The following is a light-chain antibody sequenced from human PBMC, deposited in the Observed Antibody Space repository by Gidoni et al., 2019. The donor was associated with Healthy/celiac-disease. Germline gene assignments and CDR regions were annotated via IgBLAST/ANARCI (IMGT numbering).Light chain of an antibody. CDR2: DAS. Sequence: DIVLTQSPATLSLSPGERATLSCRASQSVSSYLAWYQQKPGQAPRLLIDDASNRATGIPARFSGSGSGTDFTLTISSLEPEDFAVYYCQQRSNWPRGTFGGXTKVEIK. CDR1: QSVSSY. CDR3: QQRSNWPRGT. V-gene: IGKV3-11*01. J-gene: IGKJ4*01.